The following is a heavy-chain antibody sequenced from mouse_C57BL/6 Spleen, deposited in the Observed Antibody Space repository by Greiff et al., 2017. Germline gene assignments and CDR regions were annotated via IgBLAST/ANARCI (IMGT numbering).Heavy chain of an antibody. D-gene: IGHD1-1*01. CDR2: IYPGDGDT. V-gene: IGHV1-80*01. CDR3: ARSYYGSSYPFAY. Sequence: QVQLQQSGAELVKPGASVKISCKASGYAFSSYWMNWVKQRPGKGLEWIGQIYPGDGDTNYNGKFKGKATLTADKASSTAYMQLSSLTAEDSAVYFCARSYYGSSYPFAYWGPGTLVTVSA. CDR1: GYAFSSYW. J-gene: IGHJ3*01.